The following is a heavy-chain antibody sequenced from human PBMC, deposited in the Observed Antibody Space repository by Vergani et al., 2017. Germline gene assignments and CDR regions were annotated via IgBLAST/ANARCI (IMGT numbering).Heavy chain of an antibody. J-gene: IGHJ6*02. CDR1: GFTFSSYS. D-gene: IGHD2-2*01. V-gene: IGHV3-23*04. Sequence: EVQLVESGGGLVKPGGSLRLSCAASGFTFSSYSMNWVRQAPGKGLEWVSIISDNGGTTYYADSVKGRFTISRDNSKNTLYLQMNSLRADDTAVYYCAKGVYCSSTSCYEGRGYYYGMGVWGQGTTVTFSS. CDR3: AKGVYCSSTSCYEGRGYYYGMGV. CDR2: ISDNGGTT.